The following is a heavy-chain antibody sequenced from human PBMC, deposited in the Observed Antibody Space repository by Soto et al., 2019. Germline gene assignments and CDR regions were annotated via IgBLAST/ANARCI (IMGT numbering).Heavy chain of an antibody. CDR1: GGSISSGGYY. V-gene: IGHV4-31*03. CDR2: IYYSGST. J-gene: IGHJ5*02. Sequence: QVQLQESGPGLVKPSQTLSLTCTVSGGSISSGGYYWSWIRQHPGKGLEWIGYIYYSGSTYYNPSLKSRFTISVDTSKTQFPLKLSSVTAADTAVYYCAREIGYGSGHNWFDPWGQGTLVTVSS. D-gene: IGHD3-10*01. CDR3: AREIGYGSGHNWFDP.